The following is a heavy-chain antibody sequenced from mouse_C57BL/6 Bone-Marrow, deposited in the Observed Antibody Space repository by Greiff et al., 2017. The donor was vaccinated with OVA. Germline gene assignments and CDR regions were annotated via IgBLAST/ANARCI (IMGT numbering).Heavy chain of an antibody. CDR3: TTVTWSLWFAY. V-gene: IGHV14-4*01. Sequence: VQLQQSGAELVRPGASVKLSCTASGFTIKDDYMHWVKQRPEQGLEWIGWIDPENGDTEYASKFQGNATITADTSSNTAYLQLSSLSSEDTAVYYCTTVTWSLWFAYWGQGTLVTVSA. J-gene: IGHJ3*01. D-gene: IGHD4-1*01. CDR2: IDPENGDT. CDR1: GFTIKDDY.